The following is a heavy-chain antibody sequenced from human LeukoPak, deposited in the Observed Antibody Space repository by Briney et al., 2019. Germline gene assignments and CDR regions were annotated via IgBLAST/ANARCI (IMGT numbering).Heavy chain of an antibody. CDR2: ISSSSSTI. J-gene: IGHJ4*02. Sequence: PGGSLRLSCAASGLTFSSYSMNWVRPAPGKGLEWVSYISSSSSTIYYADSVKGRFTISRDNAKNSLYLQMNSLRAEDTAVYYCAKDGPSIAARLFDYWGQGTLVTVSS. CDR1: GLTFSSYS. D-gene: IGHD6-6*01. V-gene: IGHV3-48*04. CDR3: AKDGPSIAARLFDY.